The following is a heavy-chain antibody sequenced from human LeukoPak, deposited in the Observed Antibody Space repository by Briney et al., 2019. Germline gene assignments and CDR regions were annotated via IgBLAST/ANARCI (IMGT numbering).Heavy chain of an antibody. J-gene: IGHJ4*02. Sequence: GGSLRLSCAASGFTFSSYSMNWVRQAPGKGLEWVSSIGSSSSYIYYADSVKGRFSISRDNAKNSLYLQMNSLGAEDTAVYYCARGATVRTPPLDYWGQGTLVTVSS. CDR3: ARGATVRTPPLDY. CDR1: GFTFSSYS. V-gene: IGHV3-21*01. D-gene: IGHD4-23*01. CDR2: IGSSSSYI.